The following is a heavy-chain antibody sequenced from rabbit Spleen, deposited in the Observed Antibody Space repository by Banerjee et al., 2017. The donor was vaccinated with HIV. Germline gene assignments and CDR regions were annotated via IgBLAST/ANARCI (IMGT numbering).Heavy chain of an antibody. J-gene: IGHJ4*01. CDR3: SRDLIAVIGWNFSL. V-gene: IGHV1S40*01. Sequence: QSLEESGGGLVKPGASLTLTCKASGLDFSGDSYDSYMCWVRQAPGKGLEWIACINIVTGKSVYASWAKGRFIMSRTSSTTVTLQMTSLTAADTATYFCSRDLIAVIGWNFSLWGPGTLVTVS. CDR2: INIVTGKS. D-gene: IGHD1-1*01. CDR1: GLDFSGDSY.